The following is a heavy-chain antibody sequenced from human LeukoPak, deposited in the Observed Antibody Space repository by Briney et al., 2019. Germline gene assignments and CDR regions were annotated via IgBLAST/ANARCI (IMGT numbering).Heavy chain of an antibody. J-gene: IGHJ4*02. CDR1: GYTFTSYA. V-gene: IGHV7-4-1*02. Sequence: ASVKVSCKASGYTFTSYAMNWVRQAPGQGLEWMGWINTNTGNPTYAQGFTGRFVFSLDTSVSTAYLQISSLKAEDTAVYYCARAPYSSSWRRGGLAAYYFDYWGQGTLVTVSS. CDR3: ARAPYSSSWRRGGLAAYYFDY. CDR2: INTNTGNP. D-gene: IGHD6-13*01.